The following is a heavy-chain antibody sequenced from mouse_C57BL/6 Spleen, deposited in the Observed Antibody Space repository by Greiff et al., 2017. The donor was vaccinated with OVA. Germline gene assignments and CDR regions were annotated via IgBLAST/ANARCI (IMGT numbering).Heavy chain of an antibody. V-gene: IGHV1-82*01. J-gene: IGHJ2*01. Sequence: QVQLQQSGPELVKPGASVKISCKASGYAFTSSWMNWVKQRPGKGLEWIGRIYPGDGDTNYNGKFKGKATLTADKSSSTAYMQLSSLTSEDSAVYFCARDCAYFDYWGQGTTLTVSS. CDR2: IYPGDGDT. D-gene: IGHD2-4*01. CDR1: GYAFTSSW. CDR3: ARDCAYFDY.